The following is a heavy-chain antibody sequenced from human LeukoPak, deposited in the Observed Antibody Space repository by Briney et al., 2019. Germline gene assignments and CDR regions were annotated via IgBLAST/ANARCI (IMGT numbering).Heavy chain of an antibody. CDR3: ARGKYYYGSGVDY. Sequence: GGSLRLSCAASGFTFSTYWMSWVRQAPGKGLEWVANIKQDGGEKNYVDSVKGRFTISRDNAKNSLYLQMNSLRAEDTALYYCARGKYYYGSGVDYWGQGTLVTVSS. D-gene: IGHD3-10*01. V-gene: IGHV3-7*05. CDR2: IKQDGGEK. J-gene: IGHJ4*02. CDR1: GFTFSTYW.